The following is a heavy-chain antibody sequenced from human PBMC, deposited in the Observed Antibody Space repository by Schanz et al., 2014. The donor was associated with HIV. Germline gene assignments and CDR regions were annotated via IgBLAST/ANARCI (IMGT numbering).Heavy chain of an antibody. D-gene: IGHD2-2*01. V-gene: IGHV1-2*02. CDR3: AKSRFQLHWFDS. CDR1: GYSFTSYD. CDR2: VNPNEGDT. Sequence: QVQLVQSGADVKKPGASMKVSCKTSGYSFTSYDINWVRQATGQGLEWMGWVNPNEGDTKFAQKFRGRVTMTRDTSISTAYMELTRLRFDDTAVYYCAKSRFQLHWFDSWGQGTLVTVSS. J-gene: IGHJ5*01.